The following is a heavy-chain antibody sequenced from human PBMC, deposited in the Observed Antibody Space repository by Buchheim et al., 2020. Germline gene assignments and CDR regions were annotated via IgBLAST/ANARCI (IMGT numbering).Heavy chain of an antibody. CDR2: IDSDGTNT. Sequence: EVQLVESGGGLIQPGGSLRLSCAASGFTFSNHWMHWVRQAPGKGLVWVARIDSDGTNTVYADSVKGRFTISRDNAKNTLYLQMDSLRAEDTAVYPCVRSSGRPDYWGQGTL. V-gene: IGHV3-74*01. D-gene: IGHD6-19*01. CDR1: GFTFSNHW. CDR3: VRSSGRPDY. J-gene: IGHJ4*02.